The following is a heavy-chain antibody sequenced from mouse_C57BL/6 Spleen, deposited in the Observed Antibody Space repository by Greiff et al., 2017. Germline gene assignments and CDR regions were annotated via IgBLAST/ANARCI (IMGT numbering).Heavy chain of an antibody. Sequence: EVQLQQSGPELVKPGASVKISCKASGYTFTDYYMNWVKQSHGKSLEWIGDINPNNGGTSYNQKFKGKATLTVDKSSSTAYMELRSLTSEDSAVYDCARRCRSFDYWGQGTTLTVSS. J-gene: IGHJ2*01. V-gene: IGHV1-26*01. CDR2: INPNNGGT. CDR3: ARRCRSFDY. CDR1: GYTFTDYY.